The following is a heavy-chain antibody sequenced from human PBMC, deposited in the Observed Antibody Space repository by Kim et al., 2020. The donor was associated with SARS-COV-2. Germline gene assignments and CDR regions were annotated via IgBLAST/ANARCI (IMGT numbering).Heavy chain of an antibody. Sequence: SETLSLTCSVYGGSVGSGSYYWSWIRQPPGKGLEWIGYIYYSGSTNYNPSLQSRLTISVDRSKNQFSLKLYSVTAADTAVYYCARVPRSSGWFNWYFDLWGRGTLVTVSS. J-gene: IGHJ2*01. V-gene: IGHV4-61*01. CDR2: IYYSGST. D-gene: IGHD6-19*01. CDR3: ARVPRSSGWFNWYFDL. CDR1: GGSVGSGSYY.